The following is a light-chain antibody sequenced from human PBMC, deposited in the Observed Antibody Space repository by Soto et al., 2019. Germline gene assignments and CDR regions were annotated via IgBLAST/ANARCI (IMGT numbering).Light chain of an antibody. Sequence: QSVLTQPRSVSGSPGQSVTISCTGTSSNVGSYNYVSCYQQHPGKAPKVMIYDVTKRPAGVPDRFSGSKAGNSASLTISGLQAEDEADYYCCSYAGNYIYVCGPGTKLTVL. CDR2: DVT. V-gene: IGLV2-11*01. CDR1: SSNVGSYNY. J-gene: IGLJ1*01. CDR3: CSYAGNYIYV.